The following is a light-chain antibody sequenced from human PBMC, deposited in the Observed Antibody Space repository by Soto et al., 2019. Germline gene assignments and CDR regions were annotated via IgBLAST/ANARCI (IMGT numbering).Light chain of an antibody. J-gene: IGKJ5*01. Sequence: PGERATLSCRASQRISISYLAWYQQQPGQAPRLLIHSTSTRATGIPDRFSGSGSGTEFTLTISSLQSEDFAVYYCQQYNNWPPGFGQGTRLEIK. CDR3: QQYNNWPPG. CDR2: STS. V-gene: IGKV3D-15*01. CDR1: QRISISY.